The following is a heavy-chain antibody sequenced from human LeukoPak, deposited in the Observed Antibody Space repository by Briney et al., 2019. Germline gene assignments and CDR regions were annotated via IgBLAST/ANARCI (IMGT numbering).Heavy chain of an antibody. V-gene: IGHV3-7*04. J-gene: IGHJ5*02. Sequence: GGSLRLSCAASGFTFSSYWMSWVRQAPGKGLEWVANIKQDGSEKYYVDSVKGRFTISRDNAKNSLYLQMNSLRAEDTAVYCCARRTDFDWLQSIWFDPWGQGTLVTVSS. CDR1: GFTFSSYW. D-gene: IGHD3-9*01. CDR3: ARRTDFDWLQSIWFDP. CDR2: IKQDGSEK.